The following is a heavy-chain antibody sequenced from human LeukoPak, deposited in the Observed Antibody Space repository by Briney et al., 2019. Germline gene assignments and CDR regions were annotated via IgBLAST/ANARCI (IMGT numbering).Heavy chain of an antibody. CDR1: GFTFSNYA. D-gene: IGHD2-21*01. CDR3: AKDGFLLWRGAFDI. V-gene: IGHV3-23*01. Sequence: GGSLRLSCAASGFTFSNYAMSWVRQAPGKGLEWVSAISGSGGSTYYTDSVKGRFTISRDNSKNTLWLQMNSLRAEDTAVYYCAKDGFLLWRGAFDIWGQGTMVTVSS. J-gene: IGHJ3*02. CDR2: ISGSGGST.